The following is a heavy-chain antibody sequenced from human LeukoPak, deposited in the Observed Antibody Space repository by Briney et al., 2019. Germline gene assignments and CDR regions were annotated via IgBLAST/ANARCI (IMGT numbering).Heavy chain of an antibody. Sequence: GRSLRLSCAASGFTFSSYAMHWVRQAPGKGLEWVAVISYDGSNKYYADSVKGRFTISRDNSKNTLYPQMHSLRADDTAVYYCARALLPRLYYGMDVWGQGTTVTVSS. J-gene: IGHJ6*02. V-gene: IGHV3-30*04. CDR3: ARALLPRLYYGMDV. D-gene: IGHD3-10*01. CDR1: GFTFSSYA. CDR2: ISYDGSNK.